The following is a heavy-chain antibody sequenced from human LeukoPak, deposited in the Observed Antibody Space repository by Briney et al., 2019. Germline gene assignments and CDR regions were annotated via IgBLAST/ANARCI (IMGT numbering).Heavy chain of an antibody. CDR2: INHSGST. CDR1: GGSFSGYY. D-gene: IGHD3-3*01. Sequence: SETLSLTCAVYGGSFSGYYWSWIRQPPGKGLEWIGEINHSGSTNYNPSLKSRVTISVDTSKNQFSLKLSSVTAADTAVYYCARPSGDFWSGYHYYMDVWGKGTTATVSS. J-gene: IGHJ6*03. CDR3: ARPSGDFWSGYHYYMDV. V-gene: IGHV4-34*01.